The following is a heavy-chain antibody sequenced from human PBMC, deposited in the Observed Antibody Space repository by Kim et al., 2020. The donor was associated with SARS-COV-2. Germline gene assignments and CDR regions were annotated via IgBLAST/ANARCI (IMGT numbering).Heavy chain of an antibody. CDR3: ARAHHDIVVVPAAHYYYYGMDV. J-gene: IGHJ6*02. V-gene: IGHV3-11*05. D-gene: IGHD2-2*01. Sequence: GGSLRLSCAASGFTFSDYYMSWIRQAPGKGLEWVSYISSSSSYTNYADSVKGRFTISRDNAKNSLYLQMNSLRAEDTAVYYCARAHHDIVVVPAAHYYYYGMDVWGQGTTVTVSS. CDR2: ISSSSSYT. CDR1: GFTFSDYY.